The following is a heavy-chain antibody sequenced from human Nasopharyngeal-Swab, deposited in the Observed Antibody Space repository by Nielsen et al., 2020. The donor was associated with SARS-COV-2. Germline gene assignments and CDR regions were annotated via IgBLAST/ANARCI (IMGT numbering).Heavy chain of an antibody. CDR3: AKDLRLGELSLAPLAAGGGNLGFDY. Sequence: GESLKISCAASGFTFSSYSMNWVRQAPGKGLEWVSSISSSSSYIYYADSVKGRFTISRDNAKNSLYLQMNSLRAEDTAVYYCAKDLRLGELSLAPLAAGGGNLGFDYWGQGTLVTVSS. CDR1: GFTFSSYS. D-gene: IGHD3-16*02. V-gene: IGHV3-21*04. J-gene: IGHJ4*02. CDR2: ISSSSSYI.